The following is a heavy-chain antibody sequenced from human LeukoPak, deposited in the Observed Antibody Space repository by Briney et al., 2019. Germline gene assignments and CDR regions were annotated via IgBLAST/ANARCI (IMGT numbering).Heavy chain of an antibody. CDR3: ARATYGGNNDAFDI. CDR2: IIPIFGTA. V-gene: IGHV1-69*05. J-gene: IGHJ3*02. CDR1: GGTFNIYA. Sequence: SVNVSYKASGGTFNIYAISWVRQARGQGLEWMGGIIPIFGTANCAQKFQGRVTITTDESTSTAYMELSSLRSEDTAVYYCARATYGGNNDAFDIWGQGTMVTVSS. D-gene: IGHD4-23*01.